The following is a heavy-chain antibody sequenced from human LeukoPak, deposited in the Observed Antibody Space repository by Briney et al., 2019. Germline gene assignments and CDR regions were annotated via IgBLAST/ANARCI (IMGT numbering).Heavy chain of an antibody. J-gene: IGHJ6*03. V-gene: IGHV4-39*07. Sequence: GTLRLSCAASGFTFSSYSLNWVRQAPGKGLEWIGSIYYSGSTYYNPSLKSRVTMSVDTSKNQFSLKLSSVTAADTAVYYCARGKQQLLDYYYMDVWGKGTTVTISS. CDR3: ARGKQQLLDYYYMDV. CDR2: IYYSGST. CDR1: GFTFSSYS. D-gene: IGHD6-13*01.